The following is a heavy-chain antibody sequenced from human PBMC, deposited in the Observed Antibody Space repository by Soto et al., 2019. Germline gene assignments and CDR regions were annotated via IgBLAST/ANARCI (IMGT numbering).Heavy chain of an antibody. CDR2: IYFTGST. J-gene: IGHJ5*02. CDR3: ARQQDFVGNWFDP. Sequence: PSETLSLTCTVFGGSISNYYWSWIRQPPGKGLEWIGYIYFTGSTKYNPSLKSRVTISVDRSKNQFSLKLSSVTAADTAVYYCARQQDFVGNWFDPWGQGTLVTVSS. V-gene: IGHV4-59*08. CDR1: GGSISNYY.